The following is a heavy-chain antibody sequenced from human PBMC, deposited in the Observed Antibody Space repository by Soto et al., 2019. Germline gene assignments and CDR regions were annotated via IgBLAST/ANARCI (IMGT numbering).Heavy chain of an antibody. V-gene: IGHV3-66*01. CDR2: IYSGGYT. CDR1: GFDVSNTD. Sequence: EVQLVESGGDLVQRGGSMRLSCAASGFDVSNTDMSWVRQAPGKGLEWVSVIYSGGYTNYADSVKGRFIVSRDSPKNTLYLQMDSVRAEDTAVYYCAREAIRVIAAPEYYFDYWGQGTLVTVSS. CDR3: AREAIRVIAAPEYYFDY. D-gene: IGHD2-21*01. J-gene: IGHJ4*02.